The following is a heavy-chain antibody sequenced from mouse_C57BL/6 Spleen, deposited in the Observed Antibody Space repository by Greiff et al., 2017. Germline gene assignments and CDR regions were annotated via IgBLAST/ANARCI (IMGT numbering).Heavy chain of an antibody. Sequence: DVMLVESGGGLVKPGGSLKLSCAASGFTFSSYAMSWVRQTPEKRLEWVATISDGGSYTYYPDNVKGRFTISRDNAKNNLYLQMSHLKSEDTAMYYCARDGYYEDGYYAMDYWGQGTSVTVSS. CDR1: GFTFSSYA. D-gene: IGHD2-3*01. J-gene: IGHJ4*01. V-gene: IGHV5-4*01. CDR2: ISDGGSYT. CDR3: ARDGYYEDGYYAMDY.